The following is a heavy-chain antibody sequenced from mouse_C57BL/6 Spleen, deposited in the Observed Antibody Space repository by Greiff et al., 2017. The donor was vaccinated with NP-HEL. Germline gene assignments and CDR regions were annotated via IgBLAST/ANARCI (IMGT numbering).Heavy chain of an antibody. CDR3: AREGYYYGSSLFAY. CDR1: GYTFTSYW. D-gene: IGHD1-1*01. J-gene: IGHJ3*01. V-gene: IGHV1-55*01. CDR2: IYPGSGST. Sequence: VQLQQSGAELVKPGASVKMSCKASGYTFTSYWITWVKQRPGQGLEWIGDIYPGSGSTNYNEKFKSKATLTVDTSSSTAYMPLSSLTSEDSAVYYCAREGYYYGSSLFAYWGQGTLVTVSA.